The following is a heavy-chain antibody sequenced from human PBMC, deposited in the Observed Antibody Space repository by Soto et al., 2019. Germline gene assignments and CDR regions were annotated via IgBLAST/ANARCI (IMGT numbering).Heavy chain of an antibody. V-gene: IGHV1-18*01. CDR2: ISTYKGNT. CDR1: GYTFTSYG. CDR3: AARSPAFDY. Sequence: QVQLVQSGPEVKKPGASVKVSCKTSGYTFTSYGISWVRQAPGQGLEWMGWISTYKGNTNYAQKFQGRVTMTTDTATSTAYMELRSLRSDDTAVYYCAARSPAFDYWGQGTLVTVSS. J-gene: IGHJ4*02.